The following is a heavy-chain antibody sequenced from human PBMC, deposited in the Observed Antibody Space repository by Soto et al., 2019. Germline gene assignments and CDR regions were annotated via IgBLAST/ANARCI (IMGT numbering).Heavy chain of an antibody. CDR1: GGSFSGYY. Sequence: ETLSLTCAVYGGSFSGYYWSWIRQPPGKGLEWIGEINHSGSTNYNPSLKSRVTISVDTSKNQFSLKLSSVTAADTAVYYCAXRTRESSTRKPYYYYYYMDVWGKGTTVTVPS. CDR3: AXRTRESSTRKPYYYYYYMDV. J-gene: IGHJ6*03. D-gene: IGHD2-2*01. CDR2: INHSGST. V-gene: IGHV4-34*01.